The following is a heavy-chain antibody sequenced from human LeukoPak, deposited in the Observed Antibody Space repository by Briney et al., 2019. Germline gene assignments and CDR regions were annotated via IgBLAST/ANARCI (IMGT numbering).Heavy chain of an antibody. CDR3: AREAAAAAYNAFEI. CDR2: INHSGST. D-gene: IGHD6-13*01. CDR1: GGSFSGYY. J-gene: IGHJ3*02. V-gene: IGHV4-34*01. Sequence: SETLSLTCAVYGGSFSGYYWSWIRQPPGKGLEWIGEINHSGSTNYNPSLKSRVTISVDTSKNQFSLKLTSVTAADTAVYYCAREAAAAAYNAFEIWGQGTMVTVSS.